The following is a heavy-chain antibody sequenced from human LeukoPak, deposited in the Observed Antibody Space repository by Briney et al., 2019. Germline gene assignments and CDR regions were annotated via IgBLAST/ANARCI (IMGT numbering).Heavy chain of an antibody. D-gene: IGHD3-22*01. Sequence: ASVKVSCKASGYTFTGYYMHWVRQAPGQGLEWMGWINPNSGGANYAQKFQGRVTMTRDTSISTAYMELSRLRSDDTAVYYCARDPSVTTYYYDSSGYYNWFDPWGQGTLVTVSS. CDR1: GYTFTGYY. CDR3: ARDPSVTTYYYDSSGYYNWFDP. V-gene: IGHV1-2*02. CDR2: INPNSGGA. J-gene: IGHJ5*02.